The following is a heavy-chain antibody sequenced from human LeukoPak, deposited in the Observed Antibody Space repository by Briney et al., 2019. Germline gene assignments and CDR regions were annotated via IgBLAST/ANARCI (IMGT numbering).Heavy chain of an antibody. V-gene: IGHV3-23*01. Sequence: GGSLRLSCAASGFTFSSHAMSWVRQAPGKGLEWVSTISGSGDSTYYADSVKGRFTISRDNSKNTLYLQMNSLRAEDTAVYYCAKGHYYDSRGYFGVDYWGQGALVTVSS. CDR1: GFTFSSHA. CDR2: ISGSGDST. J-gene: IGHJ4*02. CDR3: AKGHYYDSRGYFGVDY. D-gene: IGHD3-22*01.